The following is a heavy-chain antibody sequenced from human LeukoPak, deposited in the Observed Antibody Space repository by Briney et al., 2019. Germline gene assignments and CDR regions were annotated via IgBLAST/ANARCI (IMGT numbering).Heavy chain of an antibody. CDR2: FYTSGST. D-gene: IGHD2-15*01. Sequence: TLSLTCTVSGGSISSGSYYWSWIWQPAGKGLEWIGRFYTSGSTNYNPSLKSRVTISVDTSKNQFSLKLSSVTAADTAVYYCARDGCSGGTCSPYNWGQGTLVTVSS. CDR1: GGSISSGSYY. V-gene: IGHV4-61*02. CDR3: ARDGCSGGTCSPYN. J-gene: IGHJ4*02.